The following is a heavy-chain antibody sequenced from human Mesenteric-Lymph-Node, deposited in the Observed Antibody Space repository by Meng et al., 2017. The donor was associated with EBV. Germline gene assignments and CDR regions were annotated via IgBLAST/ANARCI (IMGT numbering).Heavy chain of an antibody. J-gene: IGHJ4*02. CDR2: IFTSGNI. CDR1: GFPFSSYS. D-gene: IGHD3-16*01. V-gene: IGHV3-21*01. Sequence: EVQLVESGGXLVKPGGXLRLSCAASGFPFSSYSMNWVRQAPGKGLEWVSSIFTSGNIYYADSVKGRFTISRDNAKNSLYLLMNNLRVEDTAVYYCTRALGDSTAYWGQGTLGTVAS. CDR3: TRALGDSTAY.